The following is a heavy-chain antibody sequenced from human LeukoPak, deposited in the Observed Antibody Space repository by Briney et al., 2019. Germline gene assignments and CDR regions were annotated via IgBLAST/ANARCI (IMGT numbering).Heavy chain of an antibody. V-gene: IGHV5-51*01. Sequence: GESLEISCKGSGYTCTKYWIGWVRQMSGKGLEWMGIIYPGDSDTRDSPSFQGQVTMSVDKSISTAYLQWRSLKASDTAMYYCARGSVDTAMTLDYWGQGTLVTVSS. CDR3: ARGSVDTAMTLDY. CDR2: IYPGDSDT. J-gene: IGHJ4*02. CDR1: GYTCTKYW. D-gene: IGHD5-18*01.